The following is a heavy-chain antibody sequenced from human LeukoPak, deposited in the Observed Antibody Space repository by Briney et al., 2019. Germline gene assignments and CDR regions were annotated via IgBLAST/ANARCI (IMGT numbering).Heavy chain of an antibody. CDR3: AQTGTTGSATFDY. J-gene: IGHJ4*02. CDR2: ISSSSSYI. CDR1: GFTFSGYS. Sequence: GGSLRLSCAASGFTFSGYSMNWVRQAPGKGLEWVSSISSSSSYIYYADSVKGRFTISRDNAKNPLYLQMNSLRAEDTAVYYCAQTGTTGSATFDYWGQGTLVTVSS. V-gene: IGHV3-21*01. D-gene: IGHD1-1*01.